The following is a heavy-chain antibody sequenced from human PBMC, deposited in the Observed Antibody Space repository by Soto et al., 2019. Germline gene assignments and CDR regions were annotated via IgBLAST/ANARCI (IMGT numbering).Heavy chain of an antibody. J-gene: IGHJ4*02. CDR1: GGSISSYY. D-gene: IGHD3-3*01. CDR2: IYYSGST. Sequence: SETLSLTCTVSGGSISSYYWSWIRQPPGKGLEWIGYIYYSGSTNYNPSLKSRVTISIDTSKNQFSLELSSVTAADTAVYYCARAQTIFGIITVFDYWGQGTLVTVSS. CDR3: ARAQTIFGIITVFDY. V-gene: IGHV4-59*12.